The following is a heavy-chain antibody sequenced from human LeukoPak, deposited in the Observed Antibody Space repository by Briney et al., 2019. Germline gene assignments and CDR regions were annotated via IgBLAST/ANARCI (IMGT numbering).Heavy chain of an antibody. D-gene: IGHD1-20*01. CDR2: IIPILGIA. CDR1: GYAFTDYY. J-gene: IGHJ4*02. V-gene: IGHV1-69*04. Sequence: GASVKVSCKASGYAFTDYYIHWVRQAPGQGLEWMGRIIPILGIANYAQKFQGRVTITADKSTSTAYMELSSLRSEDTAVYYCARGLTGRRDYWGQGTLVTVSS. CDR3: ARGLTGRRDY.